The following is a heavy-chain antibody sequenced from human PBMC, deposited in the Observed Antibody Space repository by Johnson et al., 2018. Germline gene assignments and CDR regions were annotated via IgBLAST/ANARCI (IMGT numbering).Heavy chain of an antibody. CDR2: INSDGSIT. J-gene: IGHJ6*02. CDR1: GFTFSSYW. Sequence: VQLVESGGGLVQPGGSLRLSCAASGFTFSSYWMHWVRQAPGKGLVWVSRINSDGSITSYADSVKGRFTISRDNARNTLYLQMNSLRAEDTGVYYCARGMGYSGYGMAQPHYYNSPMDVWGQGTTVTVSS. V-gene: IGHV3-74*01. D-gene: IGHD5-12*01. CDR3: ARGMGYSGYGMAQPHYYNSPMDV.